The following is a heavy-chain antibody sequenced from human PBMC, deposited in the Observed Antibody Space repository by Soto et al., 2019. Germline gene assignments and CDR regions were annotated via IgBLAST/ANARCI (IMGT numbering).Heavy chain of an antibody. Sequence: GGSLRLSCAASGFTFSSYGMHWVRQAPGKGLEWVAVIWYDGSNKYYADSVKGRFTISRDNSKNTLYLQMNSLRAEDTAVYYCASDVWDFWSGYYYYGMDVWGQGTTVTVSS. CDR3: ASDVWDFWSGYYYYGMDV. V-gene: IGHV3-33*01. J-gene: IGHJ6*02. D-gene: IGHD3-3*01. CDR2: IWYDGSNK. CDR1: GFTFSSYG.